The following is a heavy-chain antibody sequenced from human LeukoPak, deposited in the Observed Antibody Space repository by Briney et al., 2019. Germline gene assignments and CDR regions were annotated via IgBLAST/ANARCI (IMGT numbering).Heavy chain of an antibody. CDR2: IRSSSSVM. CDR1: GFTFSSYG. J-gene: IGHJ4*02. CDR3: ARARGYNHGPQDYYFDY. V-gene: IGHV3-48*02. D-gene: IGHD5-18*01. Sequence: GGSLRLSCAASGFTFSSYGMSWVRQAPGKGLEWVSYIRSSSSVMYYADSVKGRFTISRDNAKSSLYLQMSILRDEDTAVYYCARARGYNHGPQDYYFDYWGQGTLVTVSS.